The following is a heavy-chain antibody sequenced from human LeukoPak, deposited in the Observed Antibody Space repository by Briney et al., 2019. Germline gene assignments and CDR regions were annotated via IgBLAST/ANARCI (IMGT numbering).Heavy chain of an antibody. CDR1: GYTFTSYG. CDR3: ATPPITPPYYYYMDV. V-gene: IGHV1-18*01. D-gene: IGHD2-15*01. J-gene: IGHJ6*03. CDR2: ISAYNGNT. Sequence: ASVKVSCKASGYTFTSYGISWVRQAPGQGLEWMGWISAYNGNTNYAQKLQGRATMTTDTSTSTAYMELRSLRSDDTAVYYCATPPITPPYYYYMDVWGKGTTVTVSS.